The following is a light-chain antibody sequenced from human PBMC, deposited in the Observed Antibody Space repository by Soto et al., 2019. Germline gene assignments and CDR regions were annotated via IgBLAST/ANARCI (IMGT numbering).Light chain of an antibody. CDR2: LGS. Sequence: DIVMTQSPLSLPVTPGEPASISCRSSRSLLYSNGYNYLDWYLQKPGQSPQLLIHLGSYRASGVPVRLSGSGASTDFTLKISRVEAEDVGVYYCMQALQTPLYTFGQGTRLEIK. V-gene: IGKV2-28*01. J-gene: IGKJ2*01. CDR3: MQALQTPLYT. CDR1: RSLLYSNGYNY.